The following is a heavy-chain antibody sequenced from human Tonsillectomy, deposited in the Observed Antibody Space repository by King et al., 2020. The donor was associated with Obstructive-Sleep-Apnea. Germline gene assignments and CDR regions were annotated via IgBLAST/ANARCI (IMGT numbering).Heavy chain of an antibody. CDR2: ISYDGSNK. J-gene: IGHJ3*02. CDR1: GFTFSSYA. D-gene: IGHD6-13*01. V-gene: IGHV3-30*04. Sequence: QLVQSGGGVVQPGRSLRLSCAASGFTFSSYAMHWVRQAPGKGLEWVAVISYDGSNKYYADSVKGRFTISRDNSKNTLYLQMNSLRAEDTAVYYCARDSLGYSSSWYNDAFDIWGQGTMVTVSS. CDR3: ARDSLGYSSSWYNDAFDI.